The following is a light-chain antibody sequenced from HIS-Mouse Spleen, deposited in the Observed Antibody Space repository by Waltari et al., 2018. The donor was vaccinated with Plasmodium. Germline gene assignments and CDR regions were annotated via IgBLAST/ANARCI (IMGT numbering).Light chain of an antibody. CDR1: SSNIGSHY. CDR2: RNN. CDR3: AAWDDSLSGYV. V-gene: IGLV1-47*01. Sequence: QSVLTQPPSASGTPGQRVPISCSGRSSNIGSHYVYWYQQPPGTAPKLLTYRNNQRPSGVPDRFSGSKSGTSASLAISGLRSEDEADYYCAAWDDSLSGYVFGTGTKVTVL. J-gene: IGLJ1*01.